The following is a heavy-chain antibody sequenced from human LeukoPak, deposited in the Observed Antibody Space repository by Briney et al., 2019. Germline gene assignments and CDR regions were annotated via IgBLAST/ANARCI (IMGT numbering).Heavy chain of an antibody. D-gene: IGHD1-26*01. CDR1: GFTFDNYR. CDR3: TKRVKYGGTWDHFAD. J-gene: IGHJ4*02. Sequence: GGSLRLSCAAPGFTFDNYRMSWVRQAPGKGLEWVSAVNADGGNTYYADSVKGRFTTSRDNSKSTLILQMNSLRVEDTALYYCTKRVKYGGTWDHFADWGQGTLVTVSS. V-gene: IGHV3-23*01. CDR2: VNADGGNT.